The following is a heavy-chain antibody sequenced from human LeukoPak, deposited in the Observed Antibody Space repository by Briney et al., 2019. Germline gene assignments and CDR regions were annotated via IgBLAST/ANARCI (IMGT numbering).Heavy chain of an antibody. Sequence: ASVKVSCKASGGTFGSYVISWVRQAPGQGLEWMGGIIPIFGTAHYAQKFQGRLTITADKSTSTVYMEMSSLRSEDTAMYYCAKEGDTALVTGYFDLWGRGTLVTVSS. CDR1: GGTFGSYV. J-gene: IGHJ2*01. CDR3: AKEGDTALVTGYFDL. V-gene: IGHV1-69*06. D-gene: IGHD5-18*01. CDR2: IIPIFGTA.